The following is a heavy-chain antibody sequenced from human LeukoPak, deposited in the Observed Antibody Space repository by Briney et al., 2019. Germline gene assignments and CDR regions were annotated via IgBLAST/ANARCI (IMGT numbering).Heavy chain of an antibody. CDR2: IKQDGSEK. J-gene: IGHJ4*02. Sequence: GGPLRLSCAASGFTFSSYWMSWVRQAPGKGLEWVANIKQDGSEKYYVDSVKGRFTISRDNAKNSLYLQMNSLRAEDTAVYYCARTPIWFGELLFHFDYWGQGTLVTVSS. CDR3: ARTPIWFGELLFHFDY. CDR1: GFTFSSYW. D-gene: IGHD3-10*01. V-gene: IGHV3-7*01.